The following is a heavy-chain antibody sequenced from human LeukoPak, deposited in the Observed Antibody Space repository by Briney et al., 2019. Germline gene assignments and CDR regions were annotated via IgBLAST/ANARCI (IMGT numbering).Heavy chain of an antibody. V-gene: IGHV3-7*01. J-gene: IGHJ4*02. D-gene: IGHD5-18*01. CDR2: IKQDGSAE. Sequence: GGSLRLSCAASGFTFNKYWMSWVRQPPGKGLEWVANIKQDGSAENYVASVKGRFTVSRDNAKNSLYLQMNSLTVEDTAVYYCASEGELGYGYFYWGQGTLVTVSS. CDR1: GFTFNKYW. CDR3: ASEGELGYGYFY.